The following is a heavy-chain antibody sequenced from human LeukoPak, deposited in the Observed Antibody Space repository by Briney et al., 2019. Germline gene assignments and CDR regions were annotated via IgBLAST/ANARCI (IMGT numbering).Heavy chain of an antibody. J-gene: IGHJ4*02. CDR3: ARSSLAAAEFDY. CDR2: IYSGGST. CDR1: GFTVSSNY. V-gene: IGHV3-53*01. Sequence: GGSLRLSCAASGFTVSSNYMSWVRQAPGKGLEWVSVIYSGGSTYYADSVKGRFTISRDNSKNTLYLQMNSLRAEDTAVYYCARSSLAAAEFDYWGQGTLVTVSS. D-gene: IGHD6-13*01.